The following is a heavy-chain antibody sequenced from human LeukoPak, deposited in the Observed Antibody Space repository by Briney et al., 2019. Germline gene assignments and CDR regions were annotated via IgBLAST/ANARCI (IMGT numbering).Heavy chain of an antibody. Sequence: GGSLRLSCAASGFTFSSYSMNWVRQAPGKGLEWVSSISSSSSYIYYADSVKGRFTISRDSAKNSLYLQMNSLRAEDTAVYYCARGGGYNYEYFDYWGQGTLVTVSS. V-gene: IGHV3-21*01. D-gene: IGHD5-24*01. CDR1: GFTFSSYS. J-gene: IGHJ4*02. CDR2: ISSSSSYI. CDR3: ARGGGYNYEYFDY.